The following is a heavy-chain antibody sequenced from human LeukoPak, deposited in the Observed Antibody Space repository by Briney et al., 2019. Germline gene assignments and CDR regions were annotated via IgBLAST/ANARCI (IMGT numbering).Heavy chain of an antibody. CDR1: GFTFSSYA. CDR3: ARDSSGYYTAPEFDY. Sequence: GGSLRLSCAASGFTFSSYAMHWVRQAPGKGLEGVAVISYDGSNKYYAESVKGRFTISRDNSKNTLYLQMNSLRAEDTAVYYCARDSSGYYTAPEFDYWGQGTLVTVSS. D-gene: IGHD3-22*01. V-gene: IGHV3-30*04. J-gene: IGHJ4*02. CDR2: ISYDGSNK.